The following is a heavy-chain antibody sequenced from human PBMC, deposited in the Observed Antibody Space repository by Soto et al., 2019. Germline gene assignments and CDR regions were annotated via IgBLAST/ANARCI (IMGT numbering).Heavy chain of an antibody. D-gene: IGHD1-1*01. CDR1: GGSFSGCH. Sequence: VQVQQWGAGLLKFSETLSLTCAVNGGSFSGCHWNWIRQPPGKGLEWIGEASHTGGTNYNPSLESRVTISVARSRNPLSLKLTSVSAADTAVYYCARSRNLDVWGPGTTVIGSS. CDR2: ASHTGGT. CDR3: ARSRNLDV. J-gene: IGHJ6*02. V-gene: IGHV4-34*01.